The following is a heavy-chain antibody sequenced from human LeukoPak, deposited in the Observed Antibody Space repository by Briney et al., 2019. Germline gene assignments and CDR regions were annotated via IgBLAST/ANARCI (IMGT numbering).Heavy chain of an antibody. Sequence: GGSLRPCCAASGFTFSSYRMNWVRQAPGKGLEWVSSISSTSTYIYYADSVKGRFTISRDNAKNSLYLQMNSLRAEDTAVYYCARRPSPPTTITTSYYYMDVWGKGTTVTVSS. CDR1: GFTFSSYR. D-gene: IGHD4-11*01. V-gene: IGHV3-21*01. J-gene: IGHJ6*03. CDR3: ARRPSPPTTITTSYYYMDV. CDR2: ISSTSTYI.